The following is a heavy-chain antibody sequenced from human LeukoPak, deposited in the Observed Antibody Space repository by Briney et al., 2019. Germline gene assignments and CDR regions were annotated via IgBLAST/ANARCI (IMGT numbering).Heavy chain of an antibody. Sequence: GGSLRLSCAASGFTYSSCGMHWVRQAPGKGLEWVAFIRYDGSNKYYADSVKGRFTISRDNSKNTLYLQMNSLRAEDTAVYYCAKDYYDSSGYYENPFDYWGQGTLVTVSS. J-gene: IGHJ4*02. CDR2: IRYDGSNK. CDR3: AKDYYDSSGYYENPFDY. CDR1: GFTYSSCG. D-gene: IGHD3-22*01. V-gene: IGHV3-30*02.